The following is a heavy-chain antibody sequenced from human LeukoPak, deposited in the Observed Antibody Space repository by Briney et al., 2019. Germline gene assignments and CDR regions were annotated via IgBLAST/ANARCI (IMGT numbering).Heavy chain of an antibody. D-gene: IGHD1-26*01. J-gene: IGHJ4*02. Sequence: GGSLRLSCADSGFTFSSYWMHWVRQAPGKGLVWVSRINSDGSSTSYADSVKGRFTISRDNAKNTLYLQMNSLRAEDTAVYYCARVGHSGSYYAYWGQGTLVTVSS. CDR1: GFTFSSYW. V-gene: IGHV3-74*01. CDR3: ARVGHSGSYYAY. CDR2: INSDGSST.